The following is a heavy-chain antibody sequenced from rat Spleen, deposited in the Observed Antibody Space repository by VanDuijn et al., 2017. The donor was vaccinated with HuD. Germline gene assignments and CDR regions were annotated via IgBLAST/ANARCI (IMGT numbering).Heavy chain of an antibody. Sequence: EVHLVESGGGLVQPGRSLKISCAASGFTFSNYYMAWVRQAPTKGLEWVATISYDGSSTYYRDSVKGRFTVSRNNAKSTLYLEMDSLRSEDTATYYCARHHYDGYYHGPVLGVMDAWGQGASVTVSS. CDR1: GFTFSNYY. CDR3: ARHHYDGYYHGPVLGVMDA. V-gene: IGHV5-29*01. D-gene: IGHD1-12*03. J-gene: IGHJ4*01. CDR2: ISYDGSST.